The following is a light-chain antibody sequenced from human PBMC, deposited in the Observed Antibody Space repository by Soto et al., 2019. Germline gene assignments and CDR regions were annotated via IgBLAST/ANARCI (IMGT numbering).Light chain of an antibody. J-gene: IGKJ1*01. CDR2: GAS. CDR1: QRVSSK. Sequence: EIVMTQSPATLSVSPGERATLSCRASQRVSSKLAWYQQKPGQAPRLLIYGASTRATGIPARFSGSGSGTEFTLTISSLQSEDFAVYYCQQYNNRWTFGQGTKVEIK. V-gene: IGKV3-15*01. CDR3: QQYNNRWT.